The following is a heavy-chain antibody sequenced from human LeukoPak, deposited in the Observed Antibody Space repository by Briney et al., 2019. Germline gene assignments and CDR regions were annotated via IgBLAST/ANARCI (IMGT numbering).Heavy chain of an antibody. CDR3: ARLLGHYYGY. D-gene: IGHD3-10*01. V-gene: IGHV4-4*09. Sequence: PSETLSLTCTVSGGSISSYYWSWIRQPPGKGLEGIGYIYTSGSTNYNPSLKSRVTISVDTSKNQFSLKLSSVTAADTAVYYCARLLGHYYGYWGQGTLVTVSS. J-gene: IGHJ4*02. CDR2: IYTSGST. CDR1: GGSISSYY.